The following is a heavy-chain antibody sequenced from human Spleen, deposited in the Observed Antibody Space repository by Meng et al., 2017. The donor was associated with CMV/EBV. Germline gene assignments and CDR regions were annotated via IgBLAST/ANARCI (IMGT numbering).Heavy chain of an antibody. J-gene: IGHJ6*02. V-gene: IGHV4-61*08. Sequence: SETLSLTCTVSGGSISSGDYYWSWIRQPPGKGLEWIGYIYYSGSTNYNPSLKSRVTISVDTSKNQFSLKLSSVTAADTAVYYCARDRVVGSTSSLGMDVWGQGTTVTVSS. D-gene: IGHD2-2*01. CDR3: ARDRVVGSTSSLGMDV. CDR2: IYYSGST. CDR1: GGSISSGDYY.